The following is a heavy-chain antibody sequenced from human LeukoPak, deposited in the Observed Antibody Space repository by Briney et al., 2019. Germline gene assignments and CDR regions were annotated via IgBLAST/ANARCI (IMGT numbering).Heavy chain of an antibody. J-gene: IGHJ4*02. CDR3: AKVEMSTSPGGIDY. CDR1: GFTFSNFG. CDR2: IRYDGTNK. Sequence: GGSLRLSCAASGFTFSNFGMQWVRQAPGKGLEWVTFIRYDGTNKYYADSVKGRFTISRDNSKNTLYLQMNSLRVEDTAMYYCAKVEMSTSPGGIDYWGQGTLVTVSS. D-gene: IGHD5-24*01. V-gene: IGHV3-30*02.